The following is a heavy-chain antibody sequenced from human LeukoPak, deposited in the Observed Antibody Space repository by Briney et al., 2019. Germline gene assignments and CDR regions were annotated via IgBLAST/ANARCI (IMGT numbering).Heavy chain of an antibody. Sequence: ASVKVSCKTSEGTFGSHAFSWVRQAPGHGLEWMGGILPIFGAPNYAQKFQGRVTITADEATNTVYMELTRLRSEDTAVYYCARASKGGHGYNPPPGYWGQGTLVTVSS. D-gene: IGHD5-24*01. CDR3: ARASKGGHGYNPPPGY. CDR1: EGTFGSHA. V-gene: IGHV1-69*01. CDR2: ILPIFGAP. J-gene: IGHJ4*02.